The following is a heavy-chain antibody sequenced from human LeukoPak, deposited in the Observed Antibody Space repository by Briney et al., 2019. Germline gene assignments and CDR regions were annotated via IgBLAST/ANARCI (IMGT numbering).Heavy chain of an antibody. CDR3: TKDLYNWNYGGTDY. CDR2: ISDSGGRT. Sequence: GGSLRLSCAASGFTFRTYGMSWVRQAPGKGLGWVSGISDSGGRTYYADSVKGRLTISRDNSKNTLYLQMSSLRAEDTAVYSCTKDLYNWNYGGTDYWGQGTLVTVSS. D-gene: IGHD1-7*01. J-gene: IGHJ4*02. V-gene: IGHV3-23*01. CDR1: GFTFRTYG.